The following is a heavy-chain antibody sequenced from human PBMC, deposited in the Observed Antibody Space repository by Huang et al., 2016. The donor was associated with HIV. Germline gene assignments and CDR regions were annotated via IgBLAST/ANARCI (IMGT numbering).Heavy chain of an antibody. CDR1: GGSFSGYY. J-gene: IGHJ4*02. V-gene: IGHV4-34*01. CDR2: INHSGTT. CDR3: ARILMYYNSSGYGFDY. D-gene: IGHD3-22*01. Sequence: QVQLQQWGAGLLKPSETLSLTCAVYGGSFSGYYWRWIRQPPGKGLEWSGEINHSGTTNYTPSLKSRVTISVDTSKNQFSLKLSSVTAADTAVYYCARILMYYNSSGYGFDYWGQGTLVTVSS.